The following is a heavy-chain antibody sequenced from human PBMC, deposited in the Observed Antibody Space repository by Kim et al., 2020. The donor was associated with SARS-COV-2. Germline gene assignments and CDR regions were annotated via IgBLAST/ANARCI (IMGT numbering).Heavy chain of an antibody. CDR2: ICYSGST. V-gene: IGHV4-39*01. CDR3: ARRGGSGRSHDY. D-gene: IGHD3-10*01. Sequence: SETLSLTCTVSGGSISSNSYYWGWIRQPPGKGLEWIGSICYSGSTYYNPSLKSRVTISVDTSKNQFSLILNSVTAADTAVYYCARRGGSGRSHDYWGQGTLVIVS. J-gene: IGHJ4*02. CDR1: GGSISSNSYY.